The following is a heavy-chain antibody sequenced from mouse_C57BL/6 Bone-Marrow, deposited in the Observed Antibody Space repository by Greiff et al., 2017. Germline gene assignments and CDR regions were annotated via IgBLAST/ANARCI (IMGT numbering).Heavy chain of an antibody. J-gene: IGHJ1*03. V-gene: IGHV5-6*01. Sequence: EVQVVESGGDLVKPGGSLKLSCAASGFTFSSYGMSWVRQTPDKRLEWVATISSGGSYTYYPDSVQGRFTISRDNAKNTLYLQMSSLKSEDTAMYYCARHGGGYAGRDWYFDVWGTGTTVTVAS. CDR3: ARHGGGYAGRDWYFDV. D-gene: IGHD2-2*01. CDR1: GFTFSSYG. CDR2: ISSGGSYT.